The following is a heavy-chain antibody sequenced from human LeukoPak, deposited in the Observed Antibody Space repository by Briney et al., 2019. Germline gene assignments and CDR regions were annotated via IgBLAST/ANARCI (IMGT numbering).Heavy chain of an antibody. V-gene: IGHV1-18*01. CDR1: GYTFTSYG. D-gene: IGHD2-21*02. CDR2: ISAYNGNT. CDR3: ARVTNNCGGDCYDPGLFDY. Sequence: ASVRVSCKASGYTFTSYGISWVRQAPGQGLEWMGWISAYNGNTNYAQKLQGRVTMTTDTSTSTAYMELRSLRSDDTAVYYCARVTNNCGGDCYDPGLFDYWGQGTLVTVSS. J-gene: IGHJ4*02.